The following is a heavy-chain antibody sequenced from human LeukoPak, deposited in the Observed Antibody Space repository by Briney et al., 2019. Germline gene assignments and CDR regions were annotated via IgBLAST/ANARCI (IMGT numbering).Heavy chain of an antibody. CDR3: SRRAGEYSHPYDY. D-gene: IGHD2-15*01. Sequence: GSLRLSCAASGFTFSNAWMSWVRQAPGKGLEWVGRIKSKTDGGTTDYAAPVKGRFTISRDDSKNTLYLQMNSLKTEDTAIYYCSRRAGEYSHPYDYWGQGTLVTVSS. CDR1: GFTFSNAW. J-gene: IGHJ4*02. V-gene: IGHV3-15*01. CDR2: IKSKTDGGTT.